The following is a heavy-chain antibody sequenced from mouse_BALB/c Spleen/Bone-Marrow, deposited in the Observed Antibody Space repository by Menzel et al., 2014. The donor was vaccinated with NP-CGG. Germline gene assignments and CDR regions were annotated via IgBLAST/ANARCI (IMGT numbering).Heavy chain of an antibody. V-gene: IGHV1S81*02. CDR2: INPSNGRS. CDR1: GYTFTSHW. J-gene: IGHJ4*01. Sequence: QVQLQQSGAELVKPGASVKLSCKASGYTFTSHWMHWVKQRPGQGLEWIGEINPSNGRSNYNEKFKSKATLTVDKSSSTAYMQLSSLTSEDSAVYCCARRGNYGAMDYWGQGTPVTVSS. D-gene: IGHD2-1*01. CDR3: ARRGNYGAMDY.